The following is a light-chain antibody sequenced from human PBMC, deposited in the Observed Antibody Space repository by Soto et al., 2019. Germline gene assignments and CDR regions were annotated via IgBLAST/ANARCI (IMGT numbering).Light chain of an antibody. CDR2: GAS. CDR3: EQYNDWPIT. J-gene: IGKJ5*01. Sequence: EIVMTQSPDTLFVSLGEGATLSCRASQSVSSHLAWYQHKPGQAPRLLIYGASTRASGIPARFSGSGSETDFTLTISSLQSEDFAIYYCEQYNDWPITFGQGTRLEIK. V-gene: IGKV3-15*01. CDR1: QSVSSH.